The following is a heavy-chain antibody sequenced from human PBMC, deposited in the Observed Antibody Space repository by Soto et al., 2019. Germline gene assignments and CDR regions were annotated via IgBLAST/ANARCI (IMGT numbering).Heavy chain of an antibody. V-gene: IGHV1-8*01. CDR3: ARKNYMDV. J-gene: IGHJ6*03. CDR1: GYTFTSYD. Sequence: QVQLVQSGAEVKNPGASVKVSCKASGYTFTSYDINWVRQATGQGLEWMGWMNPNSGNTGYAQKFQGRVTMTRNTSLSTAYMELSSLRSDDTSVYYFARKNYMDVWAKCTTVTVSS. CDR2: MNPNSGNT.